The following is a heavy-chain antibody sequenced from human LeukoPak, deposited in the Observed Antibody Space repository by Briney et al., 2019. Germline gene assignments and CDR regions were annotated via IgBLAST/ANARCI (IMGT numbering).Heavy chain of an antibody. V-gene: IGHV3-21*01. CDR3: ARDWVYGGNRAFDI. J-gene: IGHJ3*02. CDR2: ISSSSRYI. Sequence: GGSLRLSCAASGFTFSSYSMNWVRQAPGKGLEWVSSISSSSRYIYYADSVKGRFTISRDNAKNSLYLQMNSLRAEDTAVYYCARDWVYGGNRAFDIWGQGTMVTVSS. CDR1: GFTFSSYS. D-gene: IGHD4-23*01.